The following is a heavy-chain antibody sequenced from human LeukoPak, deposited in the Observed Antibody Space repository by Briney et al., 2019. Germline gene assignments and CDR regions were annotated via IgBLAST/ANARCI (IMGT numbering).Heavy chain of an antibody. CDR2: INPDESTT. J-gene: IGHJ4*02. CDR1: GFTFANYW. CDR3: ASGGLEPFDY. Sequence: GGSLRLSCAVSGFTFANYWMHWVRQAPGKGLVWVSCINPDESTTNYGDSVNGRFTIFRDNAKNTLYLQMNSLRAEDTAVYYCASGGLEPFDYWGQGTLVTVSS. D-gene: IGHD3-16*01. V-gene: IGHV3-74*01.